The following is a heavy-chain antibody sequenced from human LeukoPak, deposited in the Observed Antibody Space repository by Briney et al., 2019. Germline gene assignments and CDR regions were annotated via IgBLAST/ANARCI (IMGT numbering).Heavy chain of an antibody. Sequence: ASVKVSCKASGYTFTSYEINWVRQATGQGLEWMGWMNPNSGNTGYAQKFQGRVTMTRGMSTSTVYMELSSLRSEDTAVYYCARVSRYYYYYMDVWGKGTTVTVSS. CDR2: MNPNSGNT. J-gene: IGHJ6*03. V-gene: IGHV1-8*02. CDR3: ARVSRYYYYYMDV. CDR1: GYTFTSYE.